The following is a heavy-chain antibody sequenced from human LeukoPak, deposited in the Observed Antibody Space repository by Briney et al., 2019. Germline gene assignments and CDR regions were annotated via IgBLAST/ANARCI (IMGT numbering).Heavy chain of an antibody. D-gene: IGHD2-15*01. J-gene: IGHJ4*02. V-gene: IGHV1-69*11. CDR2: IIPILGTA. CDR3: ARAPGYCSGGSCLDY. CDR1: GGSFGSYA. Sequence: SVQVSCKACGGSFGSYAISWVRRASGQGLEGGGRIIPILGTASCAQKFQGRVTITTDESTSTAYLEQRSLRSEDTAVYYCARAPGYCSGGSCLDYWGQGTLVTVSS.